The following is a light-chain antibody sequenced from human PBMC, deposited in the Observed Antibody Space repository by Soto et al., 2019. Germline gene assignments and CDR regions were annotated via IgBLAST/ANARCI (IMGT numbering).Light chain of an antibody. Sequence: DIQMTQSPSSLSASVGDSVTNTCRTSQSVTSYLNWYQQKPGKAPKLLIYAASNLQSGVPSKFSASGSGTDFTLTISSLQPEDFATYYCQQSYSSPPTFGQGTRLEIK. CDR2: AAS. V-gene: IGKV1-39*01. CDR3: QQSYSSPPT. J-gene: IGKJ5*01. CDR1: QSVTSY.